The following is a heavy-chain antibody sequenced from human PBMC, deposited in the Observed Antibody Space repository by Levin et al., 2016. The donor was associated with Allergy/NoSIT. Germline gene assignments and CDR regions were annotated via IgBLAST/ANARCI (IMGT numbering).Heavy chain of an antibody. J-gene: IGHJ4*02. CDR2: MSYDGSNK. V-gene: IGHV3-30*04. CDR1: GFTFSSYT. Sequence: GESLKISCAASGFTFSSYTMHWVRQAPGKGLEWVAVMSYDGSNKFYADSVKGRFTVSSDNSKNTLSLQMNTLRAEDTAVYYCAREGRGVGAAPFFDYWGQGTLVTVSS. CDR3: AREGRGVGAAPFFDY. D-gene: IGHD1-26*01.